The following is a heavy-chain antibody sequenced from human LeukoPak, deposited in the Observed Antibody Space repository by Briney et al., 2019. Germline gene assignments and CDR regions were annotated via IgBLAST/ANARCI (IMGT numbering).Heavy chain of an antibody. CDR3: ARGGSRWTFDY. Sequence: QPGGSLRLSCAASGFTFSSYAMSWVRQAPGKGLEWVAITSNDGSNTYHADSVKGRFTISRDNSKNTLYLQMNSLRAEDTAVYYCARGGSRWTFDYWGQGTLVTVSS. CDR1: GFTFSSYA. J-gene: IGHJ4*02. D-gene: IGHD3/OR15-3a*01. CDR2: TSNDGSNT. V-gene: IGHV3-30-3*01.